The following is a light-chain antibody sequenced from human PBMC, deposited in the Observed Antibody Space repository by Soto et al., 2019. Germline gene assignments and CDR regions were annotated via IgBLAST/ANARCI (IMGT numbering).Light chain of an antibody. Sequence: EVVLTQSPDTLSLSPGERATLSCRASQTISSNYVAWYQQKPGQAPRLLIYSASSRATGIPDRFSGSGSGTHFTLTISRLEPEDFATYYCQNYNSAPLTFGGGTKVEIK. CDR2: SAS. J-gene: IGKJ4*01. V-gene: IGKV3-20*01. CDR3: QNYNSAPLT. CDR1: QTISSNY.